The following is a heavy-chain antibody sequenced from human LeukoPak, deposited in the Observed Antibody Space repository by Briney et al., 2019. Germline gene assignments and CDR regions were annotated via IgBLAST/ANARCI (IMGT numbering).Heavy chain of an antibody. CDR2: INHSGST. CDR3: ARGLYGSGSYYGY. J-gene: IGHJ4*02. CDR1: GGSFSGYY. D-gene: IGHD3-10*01. V-gene: IGHV4-34*01. Sequence: SETLSLTCAVYGGSFSGYYWSWIRQPPGKGLEWIGEINHSGSTNYNPSLKSRVTISVDTTKNQFSLKLSSVTAADTAVYYCARGLYGSGSYYGYWGQGTLVTVSS.